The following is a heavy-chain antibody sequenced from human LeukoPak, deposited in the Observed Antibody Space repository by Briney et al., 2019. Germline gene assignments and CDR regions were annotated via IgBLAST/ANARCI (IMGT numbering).Heavy chain of an antibody. CDR2: MNPNSGNT. J-gene: IGHJ6*02. V-gene: IGHV1-8*02. D-gene: IGHD3-10*01. CDR3: ARDGAGAGPLWFGIDYYYGMDV. CDR1: GYTFTSYG. Sequence: ASVKVSCKASGYTFTSYGISWVRQATGQGLEWMGWMNPNSGNTGYAQKFQGRVTMTRNTSISTAYMELSSLRSEDTAVYYCARDGAGAGPLWFGIDYYYGMDVWGRGTTVTVSS.